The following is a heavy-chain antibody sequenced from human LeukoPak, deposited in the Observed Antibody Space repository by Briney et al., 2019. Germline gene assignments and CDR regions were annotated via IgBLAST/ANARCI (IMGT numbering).Heavy chain of an antibody. J-gene: IGHJ4*02. CDR3: ARGLNSGTTFDY. CDR2: IKQDGSEK. D-gene: IGHD1-1*01. V-gene: IGHV3-7*03. CDR1: GFTFSSYR. Sequence: PGGSLRLSCAASGFTFSSYRMSWVRQAPGKGLEWVANIKQDGSEKYYVDSVKGRFTISRDNAKNSLYLQMNSLRAEDTGVYYCARGLNSGTTFDYWGQGTLVTVSS.